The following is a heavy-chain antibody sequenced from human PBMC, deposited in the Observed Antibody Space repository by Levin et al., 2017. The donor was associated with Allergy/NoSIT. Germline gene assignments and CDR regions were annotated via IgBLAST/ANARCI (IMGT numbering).Heavy chain of an antibody. CDR1: GFTFSGSA. V-gene: IGHV3-73*01. CDR3: NGGMDA. CDR2: IRSKANSYAT. J-gene: IGHJ6*02. Sequence: GGSLRLSCAASGFTFSGSAMHWVRQASGKGLEWVGRIRSKANSYATAYAAAVKGRFTISRDDSKNTAYLQMNSLKTEDTAVYYCNGGMDAWGQGTTVTVSS.